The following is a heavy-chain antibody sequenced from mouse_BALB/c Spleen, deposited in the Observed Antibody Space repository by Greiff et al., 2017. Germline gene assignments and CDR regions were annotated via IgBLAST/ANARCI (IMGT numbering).Heavy chain of an antibody. CDR3: ARDDGYTYYYAMDY. CDR2: ISCYNGAT. D-gene: IGHD2-3*01. Sequence: LVKTGASVKISCKASGYSFTGYYMHWVKQSHGKSLEWIGYISCYNGATSYNQKFKGKATFTVDTSSSTAYMQFNSLTSEDSAVYYCARDDGYTYYYAMDYWGQGTSVTVSS. CDR1: GYSFTGYY. V-gene: IGHV1S34*01. J-gene: IGHJ4*01.